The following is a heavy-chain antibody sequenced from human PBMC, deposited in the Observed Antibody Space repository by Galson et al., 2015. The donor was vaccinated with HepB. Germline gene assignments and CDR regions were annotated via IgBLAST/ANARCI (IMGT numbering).Heavy chain of an antibody. V-gene: IGHV3-23*01. J-gene: IGHJ4*02. D-gene: IGHD6-19*01. Sequence: SLRLSCAASGFTFSSYAMSWVRQAPGKGLEWVSAISGSGGSTYYADSVKGRFTISRDNSKNTLYLQMNSLRAEDTAVYYCAKVGDSSGWYDYWGQGTLVTVSS. CDR2: ISGSGGST. CDR3: AKVGDSSGWYDY. CDR1: GFTFSSYA.